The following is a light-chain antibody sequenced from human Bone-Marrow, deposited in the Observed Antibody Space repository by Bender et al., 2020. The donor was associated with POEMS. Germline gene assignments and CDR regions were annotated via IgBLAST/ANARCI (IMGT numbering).Light chain of an antibody. J-gene: IGLJ3*02. V-gene: IGLV2-23*01. CDR1: GINVGNFNF. CDR2: EGS. Sequence: QSALSQPASVSGSPGQSITISCTGTGINVGNFNFVSWYQQHPGKAPKVIIYEGSERPSGISVRFFGSTSGNTASLTISGLQAEDEADYYCCSFAGSRTWMFGGGTKVTVL. CDR3: CSFAGSRTWM.